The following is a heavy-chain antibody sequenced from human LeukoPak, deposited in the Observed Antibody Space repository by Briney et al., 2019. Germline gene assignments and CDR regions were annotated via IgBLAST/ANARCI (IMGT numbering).Heavy chain of an antibody. Sequence: ASETLSLTCTVSGGSISSYYWNWIRQPPGKGLEWIGYIYYSGSTNYNPSLKSRVSISVDTSKNQFSLKLSSVTAADTAVYYCARDSLGDAFDIWGQGTMVTVSS. CDR3: ARDSLGDAFDI. CDR2: IYYSGST. J-gene: IGHJ3*02. V-gene: IGHV4-59*01. CDR1: GGSISSYY.